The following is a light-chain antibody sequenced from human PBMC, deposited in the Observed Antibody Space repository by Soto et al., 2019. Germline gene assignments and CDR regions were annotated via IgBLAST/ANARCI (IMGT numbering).Light chain of an antibody. V-gene: IGLV2-14*01. CDR1: SSDVGAYNY. J-gene: IGLJ2*01. CDR3: SSFSSITREV. CDR2: EVS. Sequence: QAVVTRPASVSGSPGQSITISCTGTSSDVGAYNYVSWYQQHPGKTPKLMIYEVSNRPSGVSHRFSGSKSGNTASLTISGLQTEDEADYYCSSFSSITREVFGGGTKVTVL.